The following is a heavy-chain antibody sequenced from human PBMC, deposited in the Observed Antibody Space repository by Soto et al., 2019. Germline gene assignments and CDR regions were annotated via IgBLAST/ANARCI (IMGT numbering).Heavy chain of an antibody. CDR3: ARTGTNGPYDY. CDR1: GGSLSSYY. Sequence: SETLSLTWTVSGGSLSSYYWNWIRQPPGKGLEWIGYIYYSGSTNYNPSLKSRVTISVDTSKNQFSLKLSSVTAADTAVYYCARTGTNGPYDYWGQGTLVTVSS. CDR2: IYYSGST. J-gene: IGHJ4*02. V-gene: IGHV4-59*08. D-gene: IGHD1-1*01.